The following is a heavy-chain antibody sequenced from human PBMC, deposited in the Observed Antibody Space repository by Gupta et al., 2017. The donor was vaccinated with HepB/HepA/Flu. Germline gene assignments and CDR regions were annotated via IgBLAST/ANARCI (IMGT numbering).Heavy chain of an antibody. D-gene: IGHD2-15*01. Sequence: EAQVVESGGGLVQPGGSLRLSGAAEFTISSNYVKWVRQAPGRGLEWVSALQSVENTYYADTVKSRFTISRDNSKNTLYLQMDRLRPGDTAVYNFGSYSIWGQGTLFTVSS. CDR1: EFTISSNY. V-gene: IGHV3-66*01. CDR2: LQSVENT. J-gene: IGHJ4*02. CDR3: GSYSI.